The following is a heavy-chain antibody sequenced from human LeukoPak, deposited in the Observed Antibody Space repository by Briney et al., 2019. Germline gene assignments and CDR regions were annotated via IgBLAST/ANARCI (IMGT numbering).Heavy chain of an antibody. D-gene: IGHD5-24*01. CDR3: ARDGEMATIGGDYDYYYGMDV. CDR2: ISSSSSYI. J-gene: IGHJ6*02. Sequence: GGPLRLSCAASGFTYRSYSMNWLRAAPGRALEWVSSISSSSSYIYYADSVKGRFTISRDNAKNSLYLQMNSLRAEDTAVYYCARDGEMATIGGDYDYYYGMDVWGQGTTVTVSS. CDR1: GFTYRSYS. V-gene: IGHV3-21*01.